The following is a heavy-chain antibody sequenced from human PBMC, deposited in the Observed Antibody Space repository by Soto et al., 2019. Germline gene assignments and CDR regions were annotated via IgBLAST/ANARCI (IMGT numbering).Heavy chain of an antibody. J-gene: IGHJ4*02. Sequence: GASVNVSCKASGGTFSSYAISWVRQAPGQGLEWMGGIIPIFGTANYAQKFQGRVTITADKSTSTAYMELSSLRSEDTAVYYCARDLGIVGATMSGDYWGQGTLVTVSS. CDR2: IIPIFGTA. D-gene: IGHD1-26*01. CDR3: ARDLGIVGATMSGDY. CDR1: GGTFSSYA. V-gene: IGHV1-69*06.